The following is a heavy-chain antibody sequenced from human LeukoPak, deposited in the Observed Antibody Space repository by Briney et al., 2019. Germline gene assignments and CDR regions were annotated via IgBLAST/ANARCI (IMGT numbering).Heavy chain of an antibody. J-gene: IGHJ4*02. CDR2: IYYSGST. D-gene: IGHD3-22*01. V-gene: IGHV4-59*01. Sequence: SETMSLTCTVSGRSISTYYWTWIRQPPGKGLEWIGYIYYSGSTNYNPSLKSRVTISVDTSKNQFSLKLSSVTAADTAVYFCARGKFYYGTTGYDYYFDYWGQGTLVTVSS. CDR1: GRSISTYY. CDR3: ARGKFYYGTTGYDYYFDY.